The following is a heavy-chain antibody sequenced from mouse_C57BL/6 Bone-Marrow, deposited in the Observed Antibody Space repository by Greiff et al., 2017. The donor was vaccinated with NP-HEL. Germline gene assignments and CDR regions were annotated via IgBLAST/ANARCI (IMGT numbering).Heavy chain of an antibody. D-gene: IGHD2-3*01. J-gene: IGHJ2*01. CDR3: ATGDGYY. Sequence: VQLQQPGAELVRPGTSVQLSCTASGYTFTSYWMHWVKQRPGQGLEWIGVIDPSDSYTNYNQKFKGKATLTVDTSSSTAYMQLSSLTSEDSAVYYCATGDGYYWGQGTTLTVSS. V-gene: IGHV1-59*01. CDR2: IDPSDSYT. CDR1: GYTFTSYW.